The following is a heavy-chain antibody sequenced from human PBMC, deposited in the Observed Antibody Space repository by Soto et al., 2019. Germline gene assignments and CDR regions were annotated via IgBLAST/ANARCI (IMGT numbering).Heavy chain of an antibody. CDR3: AQNLYDSSGYYYGY. Sequence: GGSLRLSCAASGFTFSSYAMSWVRQAPGKGLEWVSVISGSGGSTYYADSVKGRFTISRDNSKNTLYLQMNSLRAEDTAVYYCAQNLYDSSGYYYGYWGQGTLVTVSS. D-gene: IGHD3-22*01. CDR2: ISGSGGST. CDR1: GFTFSSYA. J-gene: IGHJ4*02. V-gene: IGHV3-23*01.